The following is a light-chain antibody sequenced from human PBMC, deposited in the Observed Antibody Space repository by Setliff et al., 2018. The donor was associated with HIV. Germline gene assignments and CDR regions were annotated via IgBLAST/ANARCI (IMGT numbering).Light chain of an antibody. CDR2: RNS. J-gene: IGLJ3*02. V-gene: IGLV1-47*01. CDR3: ATWDDSVTSPRG. Sequence: QSVLTQPPSASGTPGQRITISCSGSNSSIGSNYVSWYQQFPGLAPRLLMFRNSQRPSGVPDRFSGSKSGTSASLAISGLRSEDEADYYCATWDDSVTSPRGFGGGTK. CDR1: NSSIGSNY.